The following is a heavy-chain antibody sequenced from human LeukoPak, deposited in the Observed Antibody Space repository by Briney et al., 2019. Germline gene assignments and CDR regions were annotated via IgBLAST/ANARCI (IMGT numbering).Heavy chain of an antibody. CDR3: ASFGYSSSWYRRVFDY. D-gene: IGHD6-13*01. CDR2: INYSGST. CDR1: GGSISSYY. V-gene: IGHV4-59*01. J-gene: IGHJ4*02. Sequence: SEPLSLPFTVSGGSISSYYWSWIRPPPGKGLEYIGYINYSGSTNYNPSLKSRATISVDTSKNQFSLKLSSVTAADTAVYYCASFGYSSSWYRRVFDYWGQGTLVTVSS.